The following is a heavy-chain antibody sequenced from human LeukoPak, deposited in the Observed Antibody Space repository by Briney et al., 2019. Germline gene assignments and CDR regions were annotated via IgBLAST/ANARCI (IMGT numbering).Heavy chain of an antibody. CDR1: GFTFSSHG. CDR3: AKVSNPIVVVTATFDY. D-gene: IGHD2-21*02. CDR2: ISYDGSNK. Sequence: PGGSLRLSCAASGFTFSSHGMHWVRQAPGKGLEWVAVISYDGSNKYYADSVKGRFTISRDNSKNTLYLQMNSLRAEDTAVYYCAKVSNPIVVVTATFDYWGQGTLVTVSS. V-gene: IGHV3-30*18. J-gene: IGHJ4*02.